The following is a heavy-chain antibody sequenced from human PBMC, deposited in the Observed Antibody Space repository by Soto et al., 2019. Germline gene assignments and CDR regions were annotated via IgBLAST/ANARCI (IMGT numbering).Heavy chain of an antibody. V-gene: IGHV1-3*01. CDR1: GYAFTSYA. D-gene: IGHD6-13*01. CDR3: ARRPNSAAAAPYYFDY. Sequence: ASVKVSCKAAGYAFTSYAMHWVRQAPGQRLEWMGWINAGNGNTKYSQKFQGRFTISRDNAKNSLYLQMNSLRAEDTAVYYCARRPNSAAAAPYYFDYWGQGTLVTVSS. J-gene: IGHJ4*02. CDR2: INAGNGNT.